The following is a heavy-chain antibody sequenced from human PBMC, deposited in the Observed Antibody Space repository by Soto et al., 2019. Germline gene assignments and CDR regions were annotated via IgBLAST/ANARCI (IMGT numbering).Heavy chain of an antibody. CDR3: ARGGSSWYAIDY. D-gene: IGHD6-13*01. Sequence: QVQLQESGPGLVKPSETLSLTCTVSGGSVSSGSYYWSWIRQPPGKGLEWTGYIYYSGSTNYNPPLKSRVTISVDTAKNQFSLKLSSVTAADTAVYYCARGGSSWYAIDYWGQGTLVTVSS. V-gene: IGHV4-61*01. J-gene: IGHJ4*02. CDR2: IYYSGST. CDR1: GGSVSSGSYY.